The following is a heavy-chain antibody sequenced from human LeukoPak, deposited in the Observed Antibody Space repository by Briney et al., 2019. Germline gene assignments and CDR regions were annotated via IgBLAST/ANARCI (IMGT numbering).Heavy chain of an antibody. CDR2: ISSSSSYI. J-gene: IGHJ6*02. Sequence: GPLRLSCAASGFTFSSNSINWVRQAPGKGLEWVSSISSSSSYIYYADSVKGRFTISRDNAKNSLYLQMNSLRAEDTAVYYCAVSGYSLNYYGMDVWGQGTTVTVSS. D-gene: IGHD3-3*01. CDR3: AVSGYSLNYYGMDV. V-gene: IGHV3-21*01. CDR1: GFTFSSNS.